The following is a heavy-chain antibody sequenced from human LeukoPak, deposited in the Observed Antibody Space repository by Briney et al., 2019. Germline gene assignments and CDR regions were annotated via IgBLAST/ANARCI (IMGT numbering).Heavy chain of an antibody. V-gene: IGHV1-69*01. D-gene: IGHD3-10*01. Sequence: SVKVSCKASGGTFTSYAISWVRQAPGQGLEWMGGIIPIFGTANYAQKFQGRVTITADESTSTAYMELSGLRSEDTAVYYCAWEMVRASYGMDVWGKGTTVTVSS. CDR2: IIPIFGTA. CDR3: AWEMVRASYGMDV. J-gene: IGHJ6*04. CDR1: GGTFTSYA.